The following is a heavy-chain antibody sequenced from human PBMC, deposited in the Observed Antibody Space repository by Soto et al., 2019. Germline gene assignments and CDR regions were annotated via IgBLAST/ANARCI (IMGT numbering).Heavy chain of an antibody. CDR2: IYSSGST. CDR3: ARFVRSCSGPTCYNRADV. D-gene: IGHD2-15*01. J-gene: IGHJ6*02. Sequence: SETLSLTCTVSGGSVSSDTHYWSWIRQPPGKRLEWIGFIYSSGSTNYNPSLRSRVTMSVDTSKNQFSLKLRSVIVADTAVYQCARFVRSCSGPTCYNRADVWGQGNTVTVSS. CDR1: GGSVSSDTHY. V-gene: IGHV4-61*01.